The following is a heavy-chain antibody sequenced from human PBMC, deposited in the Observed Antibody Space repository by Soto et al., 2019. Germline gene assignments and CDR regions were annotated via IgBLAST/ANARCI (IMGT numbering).Heavy chain of an antibody. J-gene: IGHJ6*02. CDR1: GFTFSSYA. V-gene: IGHV3-23*01. CDR2: ISGSGGST. D-gene: IGHD3-3*01. CDR3: AKGLVGRFLEWFPNYYGMDV. Sequence: GGSLRLSCAASGFTFSSYAMSWVRQAPGKGLEWVSAISGSGGSTYYADSVKGRFTISRDNSKNTLYLQMNSLRAEDTAVYYYAKGLVGRFLEWFPNYYGMDVWGQGTTVTVSS.